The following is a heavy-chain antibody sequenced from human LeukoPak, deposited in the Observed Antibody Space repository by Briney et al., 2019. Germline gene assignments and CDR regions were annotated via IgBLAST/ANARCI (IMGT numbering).Heavy chain of an antibody. D-gene: IGHD4/OR15-4a*01. J-gene: IGHJ4*02. CDR3: ARRAGAYSHPYDY. CDR2: ISGSGGST. CDR1: GITFSRHG. V-gene: IGHV3-23*01. Sequence: GSLRLFCAASGITFSRHGMGRVRQASREGLELGSAISGSGGSTYYADSVKGRFTISRDNSKNTLYLQMNSLRAEDTAVYYCARRAGAYSHPYDYWGQGTLVTVSS.